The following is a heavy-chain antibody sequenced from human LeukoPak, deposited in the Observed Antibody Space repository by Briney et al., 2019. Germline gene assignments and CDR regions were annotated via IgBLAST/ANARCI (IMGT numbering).Heavy chain of an antibody. CDR2: TSGSGGST. D-gene: IGHD1-1*01. CDR1: GFTFSSYA. CDR3: AKDSALVGTLDY. V-gene: IGHV3-23*01. J-gene: IGHJ4*02. Sequence: GGSLRLSCAASGFTFSSYAMSWVRQAPGKGLEWVSATSGSGGSTYYADSVKGRFTISRDNSKNTLYLQMNSLRAEDTAVYYCAKDSALVGTLDYWGQGTLVTVSS.